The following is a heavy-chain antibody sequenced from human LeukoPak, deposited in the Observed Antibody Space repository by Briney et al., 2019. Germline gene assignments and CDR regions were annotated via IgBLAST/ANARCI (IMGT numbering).Heavy chain of an antibody. V-gene: IGHV4-59*01. Sequence: SESLSLTCTVSGGSISSYYWSWIRQPPGKGLERIGYIYYSGSTNYNPSLKSRVTISVDTSKNQFSLKLSSVTAADTAVYYCARGDYGSGTYLWGSWGQGILVTVSP. CDR2: IYYSGST. D-gene: IGHD3-10*01. J-gene: IGHJ5*02. CDR1: GGSISSYY. CDR3: ARGDYGSGTYLWGS.